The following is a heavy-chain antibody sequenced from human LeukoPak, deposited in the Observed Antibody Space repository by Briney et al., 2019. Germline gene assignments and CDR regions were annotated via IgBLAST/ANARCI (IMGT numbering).Heavy chain of an antibody. CDR2: ISSSVGTI. CDR3: ARRAGAYSHPYDY. CDR1: GFTFSSCE. J-gene: IGHJ4*02. V-gene: IGHV3-48*03. D-gene: IGHD4/OR15-4a*01. Sequence: GGSLRLSCAASGFTFSSCEMNWVRQAPGKGLQWVSYISSSVGTIYYADSVKGRFTISRDNAKNSLYLQMNSLRAEDTAVYYCARRAGAYSHPYDYWGQGTLVTVSS.